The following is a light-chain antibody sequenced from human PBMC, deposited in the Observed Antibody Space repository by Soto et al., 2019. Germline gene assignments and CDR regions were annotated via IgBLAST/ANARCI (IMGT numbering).Light chain of an antibody. CDR3: QHYDSLPFT. J-gene: IGKJ3*01. CDR2: AAS. Sequence: DIQMTQSPSSLSASVGDRVTITCRASQEISNYLNWYQQKPGKAPKLLIHAASNLETGVPSRFSGSGSETDFTFTISSLQPEDIATYYCQHYDSLPFTFGPGTKVDIK. V-gene: IGKV1-33*01. CDR1: QEISNY.